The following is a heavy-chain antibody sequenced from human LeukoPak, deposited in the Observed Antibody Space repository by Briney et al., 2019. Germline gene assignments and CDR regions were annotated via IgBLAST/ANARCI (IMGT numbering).Heavy chain of an antibody. CDR2: ISTYNGNT. Sequence: ASVKVSCKASGYTFTNYGINWVRQAPGQGLEWMGWISTYNGNTNYAQTLQGRVTTTTDTSTSTAYMELRSLRFDDTAVYYCARDPRRDMGPTNWFDPWGQGTLVTVSS. J-gene: IGHJ5*02. D-gene: IGHD2-21*02. V-gene: IGHV1-18*01. CDR1: GYTFTNYG. CDR3: ARDPRRDMGPTNWFDP.